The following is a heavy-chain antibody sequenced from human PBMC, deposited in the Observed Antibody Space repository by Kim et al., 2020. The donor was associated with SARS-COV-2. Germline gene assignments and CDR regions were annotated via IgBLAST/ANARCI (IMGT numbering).Heavy chain of an antibody. J-gene: IGHJ6*02. Sequence: DGSGKYYVDSVKGRFPISRDDARNTLYLQMNSLRAEDTAVYYCTKDTMDAWGQGTTVTVSS. V-gene: IGHV3-7*03. CDR3: TKDTMDA. CDR2: DGSGK.